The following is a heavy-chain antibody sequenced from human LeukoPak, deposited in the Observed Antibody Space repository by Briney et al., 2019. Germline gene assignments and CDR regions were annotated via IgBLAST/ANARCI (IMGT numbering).Heavy chain of an antibody. CDR1: GFTFHDYA. V-gene: IGHV3-9*03. Sequence: PGGSLRLSCAASGFTFHDYAMHGVRQVPGEGLEWVSGITWNSGSVLYWDSVRGRFTISRDNAKNSLYLQMNSLRPEDMAFYYCATGLGVASLIVDALDMWGQGTMVTV. D-gene: IGHD3/OR15-3a*01. CDR3: ATGLGVASLIVDALDM. J-gene: IGHJ3*02. CDR2: ITWNSGSV.